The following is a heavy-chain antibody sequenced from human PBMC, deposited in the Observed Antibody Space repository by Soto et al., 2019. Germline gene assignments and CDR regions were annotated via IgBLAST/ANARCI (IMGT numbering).Heavy chain of an antibody. CDR1: GFPFSNYG. CDR3: AKEKDYYLNYGMDV. V-gene: IGHV3-30*18. J-gene: IGHJ6*02. CDR2: ISYDGNTK. Sequence: QVQLVESGGGVVQPGRSLRLSCAASGFPFSNYGMHWVRQAPGKGLEWLAVISYDGNTKYYADSVKGRFTISRDSSKNTVFLQMSSLREEDTAVYHCAKEKDYYLNYGMDVWGQGTTVTVSS.